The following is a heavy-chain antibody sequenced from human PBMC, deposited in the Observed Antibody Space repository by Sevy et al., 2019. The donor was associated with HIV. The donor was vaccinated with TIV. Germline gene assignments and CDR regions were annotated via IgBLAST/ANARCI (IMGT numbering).Heavy chain of an antibody. CDR2: ISDGGGTT. CDR1: GFTFRNYV. V-gene: IGHV3-23*01. CDR3: AKRVAGALAALDI. D-gene: IGHD3-10*01. Sequence: GESLKISCAASGFTFRNYVMNWVRQPPGKGLEWVSVISDGGGTTYYADSMKGRFTISRDDSKSTLYLQMNSLRVEDTAVYFCAKRVAGALAALDIWGQGTMVTVSS. J-gene: IGHJ3*02.